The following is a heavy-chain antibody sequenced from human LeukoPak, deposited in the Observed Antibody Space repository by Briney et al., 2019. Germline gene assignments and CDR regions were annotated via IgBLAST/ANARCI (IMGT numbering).Heavy chain of an antibody. CDR2: INPNSGGT. V-gene: IGHV1-2*04. Sequence: ASVKVSCKASGYTFTGYYMHWVRQAPGQGLEWMGWINPNSGGTNYAQKFQGWVTMTRDTSISTAYMELSRLRSDDTAVYYCARGPHKRYYDFWSGSLRLYGMDVWGQGTTVTVSS. CDR1: GYTFTGYY. D-gene: IGHD3-3*01. J-gene: IGHJ6*02. CDR3: ARGPHKRYYDFWSGSLRLYGMDV.